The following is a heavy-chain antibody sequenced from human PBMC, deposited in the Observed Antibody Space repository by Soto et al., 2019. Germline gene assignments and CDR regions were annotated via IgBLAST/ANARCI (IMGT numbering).Heavy chain of an antibody. CDR1: GYTFTSYD. CDR3: ARSGTPYYDILTGYSPGVPDY. V-gene: IGHV1-8*01. CDR2: MNPNSGNT. J-gene: IGHJ4*02. Sequence: ASVKVSCKASGYTFTSYDINWVRQATGQGLEWMGWMNPNSGNTGYAQKFQGRVTMTRNTSISTAYMELSSLRSEDTAVYYCARSGTPYYDILTGYSPGVPDYWGQGTLVTVSS. D-gene: IGHD3-9*01.